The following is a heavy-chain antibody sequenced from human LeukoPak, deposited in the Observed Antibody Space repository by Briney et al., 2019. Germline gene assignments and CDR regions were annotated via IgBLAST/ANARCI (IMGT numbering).Heavy chain of an antibody. CDR3: VKDLRSDFMGVLSRYLSY. D-gene: IGHD2/OR15-2a*01. J-gene: IGHJ4*02. V-gene: IGHV3-64D*09. CDR2: ISRNGGST. CDR1: GFTFSSFA. Sequence: PGGSLRLSCSASGFTFSSFAMHWVRQAPGKGLEYVAAISRNGGSTYYADSAKGRFTISRDNSKSTLYLQMSSLRAEDTAVYLCVKDLRSDFMGVLSRYLSYWGQGTLVTVSS.